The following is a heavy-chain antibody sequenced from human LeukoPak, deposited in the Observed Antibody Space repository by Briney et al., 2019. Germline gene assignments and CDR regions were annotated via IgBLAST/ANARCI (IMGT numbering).Heavy chain of an antibody. CDR1: GFTFSSYA. Sequence: GGSLRLSCAASGFTFSSYAMSWVRQTPGKGLEWVSAISGSGGSTYYADSVKGRFAISRDNSKNTLYLQMNSLRAEDTAVYYCAKAPSSGYFPVFDYWGQGTLVTVSS. J-gene: IGHJ4*02. V-gene: IGHV3-23*01. CDR3: AKAPSSGYFPVFDY. D-gene: IGHD3-22*01. CDR2: ISGSGGST.